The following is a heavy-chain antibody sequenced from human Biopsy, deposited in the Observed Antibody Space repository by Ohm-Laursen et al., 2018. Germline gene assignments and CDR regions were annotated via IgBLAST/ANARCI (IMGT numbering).Heavy chain of an antibody. J-gene: IGHJ5*01. V-gene: IGHV3-21*06. D-gene: IGHD3-10*01. CDR1: GVTLSGYG. Sequence: SLRLSCAASGVTLSGYGMNWVSQAPGKGLEWVSSISASSSYIYYADSVKGRFTVSRDNTKNTLYLQMNSLRAADTAIYFCATELLPPGVGGPWLDSWGQGTPVTVSS. CDR2: ISASSSYI. CDR3: ATELLPPGVGGPWLDS.